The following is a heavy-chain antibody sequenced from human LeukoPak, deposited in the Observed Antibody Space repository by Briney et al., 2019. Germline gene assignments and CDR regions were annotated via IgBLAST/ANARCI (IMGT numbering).Heavy chain of an antibody. V-gene: IGHV1-2*06. CDR2: INHNSGGT. CDR3: ARDNSRAGVLRFLEWPSNFDY. Sequence: GASVKVSCKASGYTFTGYYMHWVRQAPGQGLEWMGRINHNSGGTNYAQEFQGRVTMTRDTSISTAYMELSRLRSDDTAVYYCARDNSRAGVLRFLEWPSNFDYWGQGTLVTVSS. D-gene: IGHD3-3*01. CDR1: GYTFTGYY. J-gene: IGHJ4*02.